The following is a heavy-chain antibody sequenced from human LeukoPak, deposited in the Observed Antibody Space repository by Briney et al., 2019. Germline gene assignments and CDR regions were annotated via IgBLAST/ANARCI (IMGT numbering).Heavy chain of an antibody. CDR1: GFTFSNYV. CDR3: AKGSFSGWGHFDY. Sequence: PGGSLRLSCAASGFTFSNYVMSWVRQAPGKGLVWDSVISDGGGTIFYTDSVKGRFTISRDNSKNTLYLQMNSLRDEDTAIYYCAKGSFSGWGHFDYWGQGALVTVSS. V-gene: IGHV3-23*01. D-gene: IGHD6-19*01. J-gene: IGHJ4*02. CDR2: ISDGGGTI.